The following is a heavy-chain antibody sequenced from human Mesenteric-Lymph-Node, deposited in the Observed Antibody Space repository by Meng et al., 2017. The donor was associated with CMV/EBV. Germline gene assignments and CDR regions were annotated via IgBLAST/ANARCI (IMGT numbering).Heavy chain of an antibody. Sequence: QVQLVQSEAEVKKPGASVRVSCKASGYTFIDYYINWVRQAPGQGLEWMGRINPKTGGRSYAQNFQGRVTMTRDTSSNTAYMEVNRLNSDDTAMYYCARDRDTDWYSPFDYWGQGTLVTVSS. CDR2: INPKTGGR. D-gene: IGHD3-9*01. CDR1: GYTFIDYY. V-gene: IGHV1-2*06. CDR3: ARDRDTDWYSPFDY. J-gene: IGHJ4*02.